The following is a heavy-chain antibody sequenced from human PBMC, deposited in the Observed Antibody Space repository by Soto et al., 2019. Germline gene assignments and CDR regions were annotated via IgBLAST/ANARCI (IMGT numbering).Heavy chain of an antibody. J-gene: IGHJ6*02. V-gene: IGHV1-69*13. CDR1: GGTFSSYA. Sequence: ASVKVSCKASGGTFSSYAISWVRQAPGQGLEWMGGIIPIFGTANYAQKFQGRVTITADESTSTAYMELSSLRSEDTAVYYCARVEGGVIYYYGMDVWGQGTTVTVSS. CDR2: IIPIFGTA. CDR3: ARVEGGVIYYYGMDV. D-gene: IGHD2-8*01.